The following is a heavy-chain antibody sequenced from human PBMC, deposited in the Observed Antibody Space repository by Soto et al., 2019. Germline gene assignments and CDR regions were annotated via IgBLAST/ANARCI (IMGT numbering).Heavy chain of an antibody. D-gene: IGHD1-1*01. J-gene: IGHJ4*02. CDR2: ISYDGKVA. V-gene: IGHV3-30*18. CDR1: GFTFSSYG. CDR3: AKEGPITNWYFDY. Sequence: QVQLVESGXGVVXXXXSLRLSCAASGFTFSSYGMHWVRQAPGKGLEWVTVISYDGKVAYYADSVKGRFTISRDNSKNTLYLQMNSLRTEDTAMYYCAKEGPITNWYFDYWGQGTLVTVSS.